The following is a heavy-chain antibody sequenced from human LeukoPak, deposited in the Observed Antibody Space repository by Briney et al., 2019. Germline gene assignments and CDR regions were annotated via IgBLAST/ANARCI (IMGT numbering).Heavy chain of an antibody. D-gene: IGHD4-17*01. J-gene: IGHJ3*02. V-gene: IGHV1-2*02. Sequence: ASVKVSCKASGYTFTGYYMHWVRQAPGQGLEWVGWINPNSGGTNYAQKFQGRVTMTRDTSISTAYMELSRLRSDDTAVYYCARESLGYGAEKANAFDIWGQGTMVTVSS. CDR3: ARESLGYGAEKANAFDI. CDR1: GYTFTGYY. CDR2: INPNSGGT.